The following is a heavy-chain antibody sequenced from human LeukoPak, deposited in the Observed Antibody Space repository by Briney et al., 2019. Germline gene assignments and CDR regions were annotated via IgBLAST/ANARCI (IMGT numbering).Heavy chain of an antibody. CDR3: ARGRITIFGVVIPHFDN. CDR2: IDNSGNT. Sequence: SETLSLTCTVSRGSISSYYWSWIRQPPGKGLEWIGYIDNSGNTNSNPSLKSRVTMSVDTSKIQFSLKLSSVIAADTAVYYCARGRITIFGVVIPHFDNWGQGTLVTVSS. CDR1: RGSISSYY. D-gene: IGHD3-3*01. V-gene: IGHV4-59*01. J-gene: IGHJ4*02.